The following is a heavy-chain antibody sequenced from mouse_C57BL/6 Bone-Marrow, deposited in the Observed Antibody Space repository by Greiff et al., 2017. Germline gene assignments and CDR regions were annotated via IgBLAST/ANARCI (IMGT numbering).Heavy chain of an antibody. D-gene: IGHD1-3*01. CDR2: IYPGDGVT. CDR1: GYAFSSSW. Sequence: VTLVEPGPELVKPGASVKISCKASGYAFSSSWMNWVKQRPGQGLEWIGRIYPGDGVTNYNGKFKGKATLTADKSSSTAYMQLSSLTSEDSAVCFCASGITADWYFDVWGTGTTVTVSS. V-gene: IGHV1-82*01. CDR3: ASGITADWYFDV. J-gene: IGHJ1*03.